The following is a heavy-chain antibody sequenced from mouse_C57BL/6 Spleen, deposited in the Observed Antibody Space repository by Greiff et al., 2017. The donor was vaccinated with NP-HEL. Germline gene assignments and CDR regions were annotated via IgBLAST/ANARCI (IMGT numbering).Heavy chain of an antibody. D-gene: IGHD2-3*01. J-gene: IGHJ2*01. V-gene: IGHV1-85*01. CDR3: ARVPPSYDGYSGYFDY. CDR1: GYTFTSYD. Sequence: VQLQQSGPELVKPGASVKLSCKASGYTFTSYDINWVKQRPGQGLEWIGWIYPRDGSTKYNEKFKGKATLTVDTSSSTAYMELHSLTSEDSAVYFCARVPPSYDGYSGYFDYWGQGTTLTVSS. CDR2: IYPRDGST.